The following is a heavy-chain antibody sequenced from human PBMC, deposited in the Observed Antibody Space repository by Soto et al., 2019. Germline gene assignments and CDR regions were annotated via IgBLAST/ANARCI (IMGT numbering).Heavy chain of an antibody. Sequence: GGSLRLSCAASGFTFSDHDMDWVRQAAGKGLEWVGRSKKKADNYDTEYAASVKGRFTISREHSKNSLFLQMDSLRTEDTAFYYCTKANFRGGKTYVGFFWGRETRVTVP. CDR3: TKANFRGGKTYVGFF. V-gene: IGHV3-72*01. CDR1: GFTFSDHD. D-gene: IGHD3-3*01. CDR2: SKKKADNYDT. J-gene: IGHJ4*02.